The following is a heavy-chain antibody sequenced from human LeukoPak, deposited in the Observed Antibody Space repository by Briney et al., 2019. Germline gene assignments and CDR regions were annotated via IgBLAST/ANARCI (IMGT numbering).Heavy chain of an antibody. Sequence: SETLSLTCAVYGGSFSGYYWSWIRQPPGKGLEWIGEINHSGSTNYNPSLTSRATISVDTSKNQFSLKLSSVTAVDTAVYYCARGKWEVRFDNWGQGTLVTVSS. CDR1: GGSFSGYY. CDR3: ARGKWEVRFDN. D-gene: IGHD1-26*01. V-gene: IGHV4-34*01. J-gene: IGHJ4*02. CDR2: INHSGST.